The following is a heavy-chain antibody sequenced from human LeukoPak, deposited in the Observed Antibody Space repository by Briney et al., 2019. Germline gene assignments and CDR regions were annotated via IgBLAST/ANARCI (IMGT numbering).Heavy chain of an antibody. CDR1: GGTISIDY. CDR3: ARWDSCGWAFDY. D-gene: IGHD6-19*01. V-gene: IGHV4-4*09. CDR2: IHFRGRT. J-gene: IGHJ4*02. Sequence: PRETLSLTCSVSGGTISIDYSDWVRQPPGRGLEWVGYIHFRGRTTNKPSLKSLVTLSVDTSPSHFSLKLSSVTPPDTPVYYSARWDSCGWAFDYWGQGTLVTVSS.